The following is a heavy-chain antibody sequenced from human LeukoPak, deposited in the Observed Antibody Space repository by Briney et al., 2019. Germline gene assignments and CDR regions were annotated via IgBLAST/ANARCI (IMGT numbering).Heavy chain of an antibody. CDR1: GFTFSSYW. D-gene: IGHD3-3*01. J-gene: IGHJ5*02. CDR3: ARASYYDFWSGYYGNWFDP. V-gene: IGHV3-74*01. Sequence: PGGSLRLSCAASGFTFSSYWMHWVRQAPGKGLVWVSRINSDGSSTSYADSVKGRFTISRDNAKNTLYRQMNSLRAEDTAVYYCARASYYDFWSGYYGNWFDPWGQGTLVTVSS. CDR2: INSDGSST.